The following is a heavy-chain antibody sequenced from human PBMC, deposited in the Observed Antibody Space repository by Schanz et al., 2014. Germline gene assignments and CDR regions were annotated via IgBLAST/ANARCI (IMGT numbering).Heavy chain of an antibody. CDR2: IYGAGST. J-gene: IGHJ6*02. V-gene: IGHV3-53*01. Sequence: DVQLVESGGGLIQPGGSLRLSCAASGFTVSSNYMSWVRQAPGKGLEWVSIIYGAGSTYHADSVKGRFTISRDNSKNTVHLQMNSLRAEDTAVYYCARQRSYFYAMDVWGQGTTVTVSS. CDR1: GFTVSSNY. CDR3: ARQRSYFYAMDV.